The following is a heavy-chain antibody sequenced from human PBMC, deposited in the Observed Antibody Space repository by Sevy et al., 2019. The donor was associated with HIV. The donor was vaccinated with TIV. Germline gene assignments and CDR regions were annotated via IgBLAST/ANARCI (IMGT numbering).Heavy chain of an antibody. CDR3: AGAAPGYYYAMDV. J-gene: IGHJ6*02. CDR1: GDSVSSGNYY. Sequence: SETLSLTCTVSGDSVSSGNYYWSWIRQPPGKGLEWIGYNFYSGSTTYNPSLKSRVTISVDTSKNQFSLKLSSVIAADTAVYYCAGAAPGYYYAMDVWGQGTTVTVSS. CDR2: NFYSGST. V-gene: IGHV4-61*01. D-gene: IGHD6-13*01.